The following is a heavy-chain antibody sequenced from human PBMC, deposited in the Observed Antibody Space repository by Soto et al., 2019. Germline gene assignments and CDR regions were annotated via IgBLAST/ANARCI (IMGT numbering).Heavy chain of an antibody. CDR3: ARDTRRQTRNYARVIQH. CDR2: ISAYNGNT. J-gene: IGHJ1*01. CDR1: GYTFTSYG. V-gene: IGHV1-18*01. D-gene: IGHD1-7*01. Sequence: ASVKVSCKASGYTFTSYGISWVRQAPGQGLEWMGWISAYNGNTNYAQKLQGRVTMTTDTSTSTAYMELRSLRSDDTAVYYCARDTRRQTRNYARVIQHWGQGTLVTVSS.